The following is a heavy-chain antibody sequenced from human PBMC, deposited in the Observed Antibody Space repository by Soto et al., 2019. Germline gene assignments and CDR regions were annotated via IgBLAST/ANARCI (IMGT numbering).Heavy chain of an antibody. J-gene: IGHJ4*02. Sequence: SETLSLTCSVSGTSIRCYYWTWIRQPPGKGLEWIGYIYYTGTTKYNPSLKSRVTISVDTSKNQFSLRLNSVTAADTAVYYCAREVSSFGSNHFDSWGQGALVTVSS. CDR1: GTSIRCYY. V-gene: IGHV4-59*01. CDR2: IYYTGTT. CDR3: AREVSSFGSNHFDS. D-gene: IGHD3-10*01.